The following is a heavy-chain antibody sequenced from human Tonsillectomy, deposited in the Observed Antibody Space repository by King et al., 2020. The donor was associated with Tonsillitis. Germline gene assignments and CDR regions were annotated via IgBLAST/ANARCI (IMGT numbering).Heavy chain of an antibody. V-gene: IGHV3-30-3*01. CDR2: ISYDGSNK. J-gene: IGHJ4*02. CDR3: VSGRGTGGDNPLDY. Sequence: VQLVESGGGVVQPGRSLRLSCAASGFTFSSCVMHWVRQAPGKGLEWVAVISYDGSNKHNADSVKGRFTISRDNTKNTLFLQMNSLRAEDTAVYYCVSGRGTGGDNPLDYWGQGTLVTVSS. CDR1: GFTFSSCV. D-gene: IGHD2-8*02.